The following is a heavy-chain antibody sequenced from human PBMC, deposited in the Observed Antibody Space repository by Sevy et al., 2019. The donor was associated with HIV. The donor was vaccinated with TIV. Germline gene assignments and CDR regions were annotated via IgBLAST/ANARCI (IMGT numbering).Heavy chain of an antibody. J-gene: IGHJ5*02. Sequence: GESLKISCKGSGYSFTSYWIGWVRQMPGKGLEWMGIIYPGDSDTRYSPSFQGQVTISAAKSISTANLQWSSLKASDIALYYCARRRDFWKYNWFDPWGQGTLVTVSS. D-gene: IGHD3-3*01. CDR1: GYSFTSYW. CDR2: IYPGDSDT. CDR3: ARRRDFWKYNWFDP. V-gene: IGHV5-51*01.